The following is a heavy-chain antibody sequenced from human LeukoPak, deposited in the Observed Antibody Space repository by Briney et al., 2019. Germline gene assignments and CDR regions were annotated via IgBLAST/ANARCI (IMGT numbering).Heavy chain of an antibody. V-gene: IGHV7-4-1*02. J-gene: IGHJ4*02. CDR2: INTNTGNP. CDR1: GYTFTSYA. CDR3: ARLNSSSWFPRFDY. D-gene: IGHD6-13*01. Sequence: ASVKVSCKASGYTFTSYAMNWVRQAPGQGLEWMGWINTNTGNPTYAQGFTGRFVFSLDTSVSTAYLQISSLKAEDTAVYYCARLNSSSWFPRFDYWGQGTLVTVSS.